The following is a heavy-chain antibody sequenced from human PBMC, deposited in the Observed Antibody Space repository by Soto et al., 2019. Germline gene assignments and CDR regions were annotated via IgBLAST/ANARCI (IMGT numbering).Heavy chain of an antibody. D-gene: IGHD6-13*01. CDR2: IIPIFGTA. J-gene: IGHJ5*02. CDR3: ARVRDSRLNWFDP. CDR1: GGTFSSCA. V-gene: IGHV1-69*13. Sequence: SVKVSCKASGGTFSSCAISWVRQAPGQVLEWMGGIIPIFGTANYAQKFQGRVTITADESTSTAYMELSSLRSEDTAVYYCARVRDSRLNWFDPWGQGTLVTVSS.